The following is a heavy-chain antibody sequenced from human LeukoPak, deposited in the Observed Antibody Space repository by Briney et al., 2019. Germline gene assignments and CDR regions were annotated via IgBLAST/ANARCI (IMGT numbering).Heavy chain of an antibody. Sequence: GGSLRLSCAASGFTFSSYVMHWVRQAPGKGLEWVAVISYDGRNKYYADSVKGRFTISRDNSKDTLYLQMNSLRAEDTAVYYCARSVGGDTASDYWGQGTLVTVSS. CDR3: ARSVGGDTASDY. CDR2: ISYDGRNK. J-gene: IGHJ4*02. CDR1: GFTFSSYV. D-gene: IGHD2-21*02. V-gene: IGHV3-30*04.